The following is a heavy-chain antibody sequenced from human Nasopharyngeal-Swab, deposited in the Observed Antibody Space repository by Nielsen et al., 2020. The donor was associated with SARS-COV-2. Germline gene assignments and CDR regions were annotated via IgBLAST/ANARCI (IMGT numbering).Heavy chain of an antibody. V-gene: IGHV6-1*01. Sequence: PCPSRGLEWLGRTYYRSKWYNDYAVSVKSRITINPDTSKNQFSLQLNSVTPEDTAVYYCARDVTIFGVVIFYGMDVWGQGTTVTVSS. D-gene: IGHD3-3*01. CDR2: TYYRSKWYN. CDR3: ARDVTIFGVVIFYGMDV. J-gene: IGHJ6*02.